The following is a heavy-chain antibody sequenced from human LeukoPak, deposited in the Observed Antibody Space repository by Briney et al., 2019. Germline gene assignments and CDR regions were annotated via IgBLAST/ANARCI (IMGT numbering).Heavy chain of an antibody. Sequence: PSETLSLTCTVSGGSISSYYWSWIRQPPGKGLEWIGYIYYSGSTNYNPSLKSRVTISVDTSKNQFSLKLSSVTAADTAVYYCARLEYSSGWYGFDYWGQGTLVTVSS. CDR1: GGSISSYY. V-gene: IGHV4-59*08. J-gene: IGHJ4*02. CDR2: IYYSGST. D-gene: IGHD6-19*01. CDR3: ARLEYSSGWYGFDY.